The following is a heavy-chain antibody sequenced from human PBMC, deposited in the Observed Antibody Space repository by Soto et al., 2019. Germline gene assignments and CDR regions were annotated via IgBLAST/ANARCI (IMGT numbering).Heavy chain of an antibody. Sequence: ASVKVSCKASGYTFTGYYMHWVRQAPGQGLEWMGWINPNSGGTNYAQKFQGWVTMTRDTSISTAYMELSRLRSDDTAVYYCARDLWWNDYYYGLDVWGQGTTVTVSS. CDR1: GYTFTGYY. CDR2: INPNSGGT. V-gene: IGHV1-2*04. CDR3: ARDLWWNDYYYGLDV. D-gene: IGHD1-1*01. J-gene: IGHJ6*02.